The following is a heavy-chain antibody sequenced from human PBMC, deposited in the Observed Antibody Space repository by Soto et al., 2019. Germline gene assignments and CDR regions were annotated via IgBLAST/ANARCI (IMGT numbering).Heavy chain of an antibody. J-gene: IGHJ4*02. Sequence: QVQLVESGGGVVQPGRSLRLSCAVSEIIFSGYGMHWVRQAPGKGLEWVAVIRFDGSNIHYADSVKGRFTISRDNSKNVLDRQLDSLSAAYASVYYCAREGVGGAVFFGYLDYRGQGALVTFS. CDR3: AREGVGGAVFFGYLDY. D-gene: IGHD2-21*01. V-gene: IGHV3-33*01. CDR1: EIIFSGYG. CDR2: IRFDGSNI.